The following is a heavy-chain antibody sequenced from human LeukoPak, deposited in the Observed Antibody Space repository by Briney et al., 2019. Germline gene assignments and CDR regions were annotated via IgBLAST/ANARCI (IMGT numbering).Heavy chain of an antibody. CDR3: ARVLRYCSGGNCYSGGLGYMDV. CDR2: ISRSGSTK. D-gene: IGHD2-15*01. V-gene: IGHV3-48*04. CDR1: GFTFNRHG. J-gene: IGHJ6*03. Sequence: GGSLRLSCAASGFTFNRHGMNWLRQAPGKGLEGVSSISRSGSTKYYADSVKGRFTISRDNAKNSLFLQMNSLRAEDTAVYYCARVLRYCSGGNCYSGGLGYMDVWGKGTTVTISS.